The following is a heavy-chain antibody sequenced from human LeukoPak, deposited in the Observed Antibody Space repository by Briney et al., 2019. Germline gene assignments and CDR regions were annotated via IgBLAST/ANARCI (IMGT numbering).Heavy chain of an antibody. J-gene: IGHJ6*02. V-gene: IGHV3-48*04. CDR3: ARVGFQDTTMVNSYYYGMDV. CDR1: GFTFSSYS. Sequence: GGSLRLSCATSGFTFSSYSMNWVRQAPGKGLEWVSYITSSSSTIYYADSVKGRFTISRDNAKNPLYLQMNSLRAEDTAVYYCARVGFQDTTMVNSYYYGMDVWGQGTTVTVSS. D-gene: IGHD5-18*01. CDR2: ITSSSSTI.